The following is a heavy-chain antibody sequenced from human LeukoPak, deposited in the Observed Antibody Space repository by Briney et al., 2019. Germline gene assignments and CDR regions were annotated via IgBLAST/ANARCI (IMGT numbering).Heavy chain of an antibody. D-gene: IGHD6-19*01. CDR2: ISGSGGST. V-gene: IGHV3-23*01. Sequence: GGSLRLSCAASGFTFSSYAMSWVRQAPGKGLEWVSAISGSGGSTYYADSVKGRFTISRDNSKNTLYLQMNSLRAKDTAVYYCAKEAVAGTYSLHYFDYWGQGTLVTVSS. J-gene: IGHJ4*02. CDR1: GFTFSSYA. CDR3: AKEAVAGTYSLHYFDY.